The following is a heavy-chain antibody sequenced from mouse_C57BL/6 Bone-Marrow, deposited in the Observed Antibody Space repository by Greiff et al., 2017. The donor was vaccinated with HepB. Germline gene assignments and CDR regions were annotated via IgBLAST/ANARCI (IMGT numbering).Heavy chain of an antibody. CDR2: ISNGGGST. CDR3: ARLYGSSYVDWYFDV. D-gene: IGHD1-1*01. V-gene: IGHV5-12*01. CDR1: GFTFSDYY. Sequence: VQLKESGGGLVQPGGSLKLSCAASGFTFSDYYMYWVRQTPEKRLEWVAYISNGGGSTYYPDTVKGRFTISRDNAKNTLYLQMSRLKSEDTAMYYCARLYGSSYVDWYFDVWGTGTTVTVSS. J-gene: IGHJ1*03.